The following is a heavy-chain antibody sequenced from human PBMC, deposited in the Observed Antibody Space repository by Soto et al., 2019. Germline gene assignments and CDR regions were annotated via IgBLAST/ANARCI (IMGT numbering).Heavy chain of an antibody. CDR1: GFTFSSYG. CDR3: ASGSLDGYNYPNEY. Sequence: GGSLRLSCAASGFTFSSYGMHWVRQAPGKGLEWVAVIWYDGSNKYYADSVKGRFTISRDNSKNTLYLQMNSLRAEDTAVYYCASGSLDGYNYPNEYWGQGTLVTVSS. D-gene: IGHD5-12*01. J-gene: IGHJ4*02. V-gene: IGHV3-33*01. CDR2: IWYDGSNK.